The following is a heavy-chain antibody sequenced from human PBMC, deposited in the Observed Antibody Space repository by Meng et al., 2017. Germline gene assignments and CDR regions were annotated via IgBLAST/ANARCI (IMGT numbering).Heavy chain of an antibody. D-gene: IGHD2-15*01. CDR1: GGYISSSNC. CDR3: ARVVAATTLFLDY. CDR2: IYHSGSN. V-gene: IGHV4-4*02. J-gene: IGHJ4*02. Sequence: HVTLQGSGPTLEKPAGTLSNTCAFSGGYISSSNCWSWVRQPPGKGLEWIGEIYHSGSNNYNPSLKSRVTISVDKSKNKFSLKLSSVTAADTAVYYCARVVAATTLFLDYWGQGTLVTVSS.